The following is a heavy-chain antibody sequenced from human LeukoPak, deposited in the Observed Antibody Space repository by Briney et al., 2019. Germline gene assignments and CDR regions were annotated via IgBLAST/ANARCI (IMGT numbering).Heavy chain of an antibody. CDR3: AREGSMTARPFVSIDY. J-gene: IGHJ4*02. CDR2: IHTSGST. V-gene: IGHV4-4*07. D-gene: IGHD6-6*01. Sequence: VKPSETLSLTCTVSGCSISSYYWSWIRQPAGKGLEWIGRIHTSGSTDYNPSLKSRVTMSVDTSKNQFSLKLRSVTAADTAVYYCAREGSMTARPFVSIDYWGQGTLVTVSS. CDR1: GCSISSYY.